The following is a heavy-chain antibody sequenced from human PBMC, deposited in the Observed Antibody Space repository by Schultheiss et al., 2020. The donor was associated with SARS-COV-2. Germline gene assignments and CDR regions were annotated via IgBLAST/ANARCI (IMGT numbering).Heavy chain of an antibody. CDR2: ISHSGST. J-gene: IGHJ6*02. CDR3: ARYGSGSRFFYYYGMDV. D-gene: IGHD3-10*01. CDR1: GYSISSGYY. Sequence: SETLSLTCAVSGYSISSGYYWGWIRQPPGKGLEWIGSISHSGSTYYNPSLKSRVTISVDTSMNQFSLKVSSVTAADTAVYYCARYGSGSRFFYYYGMDVWGQGTTVTVSS. V-gene: IGHV4-38-2*01.